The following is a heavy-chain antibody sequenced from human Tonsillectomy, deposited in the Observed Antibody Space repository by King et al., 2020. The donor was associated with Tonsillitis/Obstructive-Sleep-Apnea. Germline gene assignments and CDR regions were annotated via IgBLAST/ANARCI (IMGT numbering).Heavy chain of an antibody. Sequence: VQLVESGAEVKKPGASVKVSCKASGYTFTEYYMHWVRQAPGQGLEWMGWINPHSGGTNYAQKFQGRVTMTRDTSISTAYMELSRLRSDDTAVYYCARDTCGGDCYSGYYYYGMDVWGQGTTVTVSS. D-gene: IGHD2-21*02. J-gene: IGHJ6*02. CDR2: INPHSGGT. CDR1: GYTFTEYY. CDR3: ARDTCGGDCYSGYYYYGMDV. V-gene: IGHV1-2*02.